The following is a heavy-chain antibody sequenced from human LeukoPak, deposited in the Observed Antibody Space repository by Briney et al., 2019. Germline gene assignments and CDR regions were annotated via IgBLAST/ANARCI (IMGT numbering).Heavy chain of an antibody. CDR2: IYPGDSDT. Sequence: GESLKISCKGSGYSFTSYWIGWVRQMPGKGLEWMGIIYPGDSDTRYSPSFQGQVTISADKSISTAYLQWSSLKASDTAMYYRASRRRYYDSSGYYYALYWGQGTLVTVSS. CDR1: GYSFTSYW. V-gene: IGHV5-51*01. CDR3: ASRRRYYDSSGYYYALY. D-gene: IGHD3-22*01. J-gene: IGHJ4*02.